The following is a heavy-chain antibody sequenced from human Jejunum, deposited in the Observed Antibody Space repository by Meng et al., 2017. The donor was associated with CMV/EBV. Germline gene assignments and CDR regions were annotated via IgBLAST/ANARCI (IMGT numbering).Heavy chain of an antibody. CDR2: ISPSGNYI. V-gene: IGHV3-21*01. CDR3: AKESVARNYFDY. D-gene: IGHD2-21*01. Sequence: ASGFTFSTYAMNWVRQAPGKGLRWVSSISPSGNYIYYADSVKGRFAISRDNAKNSLYLEMNSLRADDTAVYYCAKESVARNYFDYWGQGTLVTVSS. J-gene: IGHJ4*02. CDR1: GFTFSTYA.